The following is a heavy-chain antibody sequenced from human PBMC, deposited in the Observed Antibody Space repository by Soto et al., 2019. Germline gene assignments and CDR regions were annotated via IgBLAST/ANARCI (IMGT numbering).Heavy chain of an antibody. CDR2: ISAYTGNT. CDR1: GYTFTSYG. D-gene: IGHD3-9*01. Sequence: QVQLVQSGAEVKKPGASVKVSCKASGYTFTSYGISWVRQAPGQGLEWMGWISAYTGNTNYAQKLQGRVTMTTDTSKSTVYMELRSLRSDDTAVYYCARQYDILTGYYLEVGYWGQGTLVTVSS. J-gene: IGHJ4*02. CDR3: ARQYDILTGYYLEVGY. V-gene: IGHV1-18*01.